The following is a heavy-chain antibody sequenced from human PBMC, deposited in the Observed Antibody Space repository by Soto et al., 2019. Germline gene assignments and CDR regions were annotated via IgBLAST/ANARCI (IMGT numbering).Heavy chain of an antibody. J-gene: IGHJ6*02. Sequence: SETLSVTCAVYGGSFIGYYWSWIRRPPGKGLEWIGEINHSGSTNYNPSLKSRVTISVDTSKNQFSLKLSSVTAADTAVYYCARGGSMVRGVIRHYYGMDVWGQGTTVTVSS. CDR1: GGSFIGYY. D-gene: IGHD3-10*01. CDR2: INHSGST. V-gene: IGHV4-34*01. CDR3: ARGGSMVRGVIRHYYGMDV.